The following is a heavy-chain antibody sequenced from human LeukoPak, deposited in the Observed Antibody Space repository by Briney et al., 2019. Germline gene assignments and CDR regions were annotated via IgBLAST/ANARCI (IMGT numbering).Heavy chain of an antibody. CDR1: GGSISSYY. CDR3: ARETTLYQLLRYWYFDL. D-gene: IGHD2-2*01. CDR2: IYTSGST. Sequence: SETLSLTCTVSGGSISSYYWSWIRQPAGKGLEWIGRIYTSGSTNYNPSLKSRVTISVDTSKNQFSLKLSSVTAADTAVYYCARETTLYQLLRYWYFDLWGRGTLVTVSS. J-gene: IGHJ2*01. V-gene: IGHV4-4*07.